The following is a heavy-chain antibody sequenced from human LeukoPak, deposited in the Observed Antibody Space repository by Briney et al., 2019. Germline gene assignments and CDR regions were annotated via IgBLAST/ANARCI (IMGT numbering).Heavy chain of an antibody. D-gene: IGHD3-9*01. Sequence: ASVKVSCKTSGYTFTIYYMHWVRQAPGQGLEWMGIINPSGGSTTYAQNFQGRLTMTSATSTSTVYMELSSLRSEGTAVYYCARSSAYYNEADIWGQGTMVTVSS. CDR2: INPSGGST. V-gene: IGHV1-46*01. CDR3: ARSSAYYNEADI. J-gene: IGHJ3*02. CDR1: GYTFTIYY.